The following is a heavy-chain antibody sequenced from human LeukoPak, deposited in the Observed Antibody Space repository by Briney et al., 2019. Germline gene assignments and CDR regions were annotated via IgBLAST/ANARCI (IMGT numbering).Heavy chain of an antibody. CDR3: ARSGPYYFDY. CDR2: FGISGST. J-gene: IGHJ4*02. V-gene: IGHV3-23*01. D-gene: IGHD3-10*01. Sequence: MXXVRXAPGXXLEWVSTFGISGSTYFADSVKGRFTISRDTSKNTLYLQMDSLRAEDTAVYYCARSGPYYFDYWGQGTLVTVSS.